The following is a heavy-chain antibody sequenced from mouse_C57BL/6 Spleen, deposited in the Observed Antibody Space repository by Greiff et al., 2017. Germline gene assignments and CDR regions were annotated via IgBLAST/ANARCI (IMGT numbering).Heavy chain of an antibody. CDR3: ARSPIPSPFDY. CDR2: IYPGDGDT. CDR1: GYAFSSSW. V-gene: IGHV1-82*01. J-gene: IGHJ2*02. Sequence: QVQLQQSGPELVKPGASVKISCKASGYAFSSSWMHWVKQRPGQGLEWIGRIYPGDGDTNYNGKFKGKATLTADKSASTAYMQLSSLTSEDSAVYCCARSPIPSPFDYWGQGTSLTVSS.